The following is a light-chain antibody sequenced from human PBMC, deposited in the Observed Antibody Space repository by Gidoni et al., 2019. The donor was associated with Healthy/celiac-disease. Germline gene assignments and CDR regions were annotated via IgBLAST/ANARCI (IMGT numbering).Light chain of an antibody. CDR2: KAS. J-gene: IGKJ1*01. V-gene: IGKV1-5*03. Sequence: DIKMTQSPSTLSASVGDRVTITCRASQSISSWLAWYQQKPGKAPKLLIYKASSLESGVPSRFSGSGSGTEFTLTISSLQPDDFATYYCKKYNSYSQTFGQGTKVEIK. CDR1: QSISSW. CDR3: KKYNSYSQT.